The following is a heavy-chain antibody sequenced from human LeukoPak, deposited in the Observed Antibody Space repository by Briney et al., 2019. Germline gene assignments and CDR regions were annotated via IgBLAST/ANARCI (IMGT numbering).Heavy chain of an antibody. CDR1: GCSIRSYY. V-gene: IGHV4-59*01. CDR2: IYDTGST. J-gene: IGHJ5*01. D-gene: IGHD3-22*01. Sequence: PSETLSLTCTVSGCSIRSYYWSWIRQPPEKGLEWIGYIYDTGSTNYNPSLKSRVTISVDTSKNQFSLKVRSVTAADTAMYYCARDGTPRYDSSGYYWYNWFDPWGQGTLVTVSS. CDR3: ARDGTPRYDSSGYYWYNWFDP.